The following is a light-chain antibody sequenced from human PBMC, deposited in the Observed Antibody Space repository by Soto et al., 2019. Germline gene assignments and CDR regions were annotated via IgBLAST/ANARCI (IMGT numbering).Light chain of an antibody. V-gene: IGKV1-39*01. CDR2: AAS. CDR3: QQSYSNLWT. CDR1: QSISSY. J-gene: IGKJ1*01. Sequence: DIQMTQSPSSLSASVGDRVTITCRASQSISSYLNWYQQTPGKAPKILIYAASSLQSGVPSRFSGSGSWTDFTLPISSLQPEDFETYYCQQSYSNLWTFGQGTKVDIK.